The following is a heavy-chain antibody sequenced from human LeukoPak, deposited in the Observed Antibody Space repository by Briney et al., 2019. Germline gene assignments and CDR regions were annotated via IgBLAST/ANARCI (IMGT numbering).Heavy chain of an antibody. J-gene: IGHJ4*02. CDR2: IYSGGST. CDR3: ARGDFWSGYYAGLY. CDR1: GFTVTTNY. D-gene: IGHD3-3*01. V-gene: IGHV3-53*04. Sequence: GGSLRLSCAASGFTVTTNYMSWVGQAPGKGLEWVSVIYSGGSTYYADSVKGRFTISRHNSKNTLYLQMDSLRDEDTAVYYCARGDFWSGYYAGLYWGQGTLVTVSS.